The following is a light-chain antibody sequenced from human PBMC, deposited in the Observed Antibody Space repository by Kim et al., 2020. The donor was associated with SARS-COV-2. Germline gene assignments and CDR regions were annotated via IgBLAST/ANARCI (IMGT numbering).Light chain of an antibody. J-gene: IGLJ2*01. CDR2: QDN. CDR1: KLGDKY. V-gene: IGLV3-1*01. CDR3: QAWDGSTDVV. Sequence: SYELTQPPSVSVSPGQTASITCSGDKLGDKYACWYQQKPGQSPVLVIYQDNKRPSGIPERFSGSNSGNTATLTISGTQAMDEADYYCQAWDGSTDVVFGGGTQLTVL.